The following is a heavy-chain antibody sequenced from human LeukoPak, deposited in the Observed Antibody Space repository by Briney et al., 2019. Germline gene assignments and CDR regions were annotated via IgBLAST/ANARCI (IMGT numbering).Heavy chain of an antibody. V-gene: IGHV1-69*05. Sequence: SVKVSCKASGGTFSSYAISWVRQAPGQGLEWMGGIIPIFGTANYAQKFQGRVTITTDESTSTAYMELSSLRSEDTAVYYCASGSSDYYYDSSGYLGYWGQGTLVTVSS. CDR3: ASGSSDYYYDSSGYLGY. CDR1: GGTFSSYA. J-gene: IGHJ4*02. CDR2: IIPIFGTA. D-gene: IGHD3-22*01.